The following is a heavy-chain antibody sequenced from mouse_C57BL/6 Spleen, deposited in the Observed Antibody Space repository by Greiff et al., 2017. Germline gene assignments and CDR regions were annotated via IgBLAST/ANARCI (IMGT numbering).Heavy chain of an antibody. V-gene: IGHV1-50*01. CDR1: GYTFTSYW. CDR3: ASKHYGSWDFDV. CDR2: IDPSDSYT. J-gene: IGHJ1*03. D-gene: IGHD1-1*01. Sequence: QVQLQQSGAELVKPGASVKLSCKASGYTFTSYWMQWVKQRPGQGLEWIGEIDPSDSYTNYNQKFKGKATLTVDTSSSTAYMQLSSLTSEDSAVYYCASKHYGSWDFDVWGTGTTVTVSS.